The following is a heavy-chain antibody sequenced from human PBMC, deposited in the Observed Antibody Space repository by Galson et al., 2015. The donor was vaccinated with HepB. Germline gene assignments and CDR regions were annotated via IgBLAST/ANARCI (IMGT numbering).Heavy chain of an antibody. J-gene: IGHJ4*02. Sequence: SLRLSCAASGFTFSSYAMSWVRQAPGKGLEWVSGISGSGSSAYYADSVKGRFTISRDNSKNTLYLQMNSLRAEDTALYYCAKDGQLVPGRGYFDYWGQGNLVTVSS. CDR3: AKDGQLVPGRGYFDY. CDR2: ISGSGSSA. V-gene: IGHV3-23*01. CDR1: GFTFSSYA. D-gene: IGHD2-2*01.